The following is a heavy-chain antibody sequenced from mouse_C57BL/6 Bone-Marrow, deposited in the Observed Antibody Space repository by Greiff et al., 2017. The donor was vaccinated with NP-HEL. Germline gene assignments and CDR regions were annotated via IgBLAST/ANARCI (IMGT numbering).Heavy chain of an antibody. Sequence: VQLQESGAELARPGASVKLSCKASGYTFTSYGISWVKQRTGQGLEWIGEIYPRSGNTYYNEKFKGKATLTADKSSSTAYKELRSLTSEDSAVYLCARSYGSSLSDWYFDVWGTGTTVTVSS. D-gene: IGHD1-1*01. CDR3: ARSYGSSLSDWYFDV. J-gene: IGHJ1*03. V-gene: IGHV1-81*01. CDR1: GYTFTSYG. CDR2: IYPRSGNT.